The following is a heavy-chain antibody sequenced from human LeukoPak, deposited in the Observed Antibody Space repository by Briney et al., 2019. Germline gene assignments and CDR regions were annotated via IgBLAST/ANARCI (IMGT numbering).Heavy chain of an antibody. CDR2: IYHSGST. V-gene: IGHV4-30-2*01. CDR1: GGSISSGGYY. J-gene: IGHJ4*02. Sequence: SETLSLTCTVSGGSISSGGYYWSWIRQPPGKGLEWIGYIYHSGSTYYNPSLKSRVTISVDRSKNQFSLKLSSVTAADTAVYYCARGVGYFDYWGQGTLVTVSS. CDR3: ARGVGYFDY. D-gene: IGHD2-15*01.